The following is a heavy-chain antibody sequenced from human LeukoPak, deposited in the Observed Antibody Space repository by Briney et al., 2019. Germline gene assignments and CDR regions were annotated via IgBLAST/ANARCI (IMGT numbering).Heavy chain of an antibody. CDR2: ISAYNGNT. CDR1: GYTFTSYG. V-gene: IGHV1-18*01. Sequence: GASVKVSCKASGYTFTSYGISWVRQAPGQGLEWMGWISAYNGNTNYTQKLQGRVTMTTDTSTSTPYMELRSLRSDDTAVYYCAGGYCSSTSCSEDWFDPWGQGTLVTVSS. J-gene: IGHJ5*02. D-gene: IGHD2-2*01. CDR3: AGGYCSSTSCSEDWFDP.